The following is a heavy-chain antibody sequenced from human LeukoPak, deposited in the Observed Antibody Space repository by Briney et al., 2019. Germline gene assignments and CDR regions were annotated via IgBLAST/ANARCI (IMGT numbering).Heavy chain of an antibody. V-gene: IGHV3-23*01. J-gene: IGHJ4*02. D-gene: IGHD5-12*01. Sequence: GGSLRLSCAASRFTFNSYAMSWVRQAPGKGLEWVSVIGGSNGITFYVGSVKGRFTISRDNSKDTLYLQMSSLRAEDTAVYYCARNENSGWGYFDYWGQGTLVTVSS. CDR3: ARNENSGWGYFDY. CDR1: RFTFNSYA. CDR2: IGGSNGIT.